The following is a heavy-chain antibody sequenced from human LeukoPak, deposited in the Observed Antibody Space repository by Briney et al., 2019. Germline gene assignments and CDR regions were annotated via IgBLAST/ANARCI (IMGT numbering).Heavy chain of an antibody. V-gene: IGHV2-5*01. Sequence: SGPTLGNPTQPLTLTCTLSGFGRGTGRVGGGWSRQPPEKALEWLALSYWNEEKGYNPSLKSRLTITKESCKNHVVLTMTKMDPMDTATYYCAHSTTDLFGAWGRGTLVTVSS. D-gene: IGHD3-16*01. CDR2: SYWNEEK. J-gene: IGHJ2*01. CDR3: AHSTTDLFGA. CDR1: GFGRGTGRVG.